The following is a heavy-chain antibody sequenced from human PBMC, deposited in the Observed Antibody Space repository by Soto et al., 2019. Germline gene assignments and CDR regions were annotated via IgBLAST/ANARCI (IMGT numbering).Heavy chain of an antibody. Sequence: ASVKVSCKASGYTFPSYGISWVRQAPGQGLEWMGWISAYNGNTNYAQKLQGRVTMTTDTSTSTAYMELRSLRSDDTAVYYCARDNNWNDLYYYYGMDVWGQGTTVTVSS. J-gene: IGHJ6*02. CDR1: GYTFPSYG. CDR2: ISAYNGNT. CDR3: ARDNNWNDLYYYYGMDV. V-gene: IGHV1-18*04. D-gene: IGHD1-20*01.